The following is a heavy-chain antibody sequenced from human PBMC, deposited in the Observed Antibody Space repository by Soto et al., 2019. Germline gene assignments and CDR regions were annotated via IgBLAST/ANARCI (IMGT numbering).Heavy chain of an antibody. CDR2: ISPILGIA. CDR1: GGPFSSYT. J-gene: IGHJ6*02. D-gene: IGHD2-21*02. Sequence: QVQLVQSGAEVKKPGSSVKVSCKASGGPFSSYTISWVRQAPGQGLEWMGRISPILGIANYAQKFQGRVTITADKSTSTAYMELSSLRSEDTAVYYCARVVCGGDCYPASDYYGMDVWGQGTTVNVSS. CDR3: ARVVCGGDCYPASDYYGMDV. V-gene: IGHV1-69*02.